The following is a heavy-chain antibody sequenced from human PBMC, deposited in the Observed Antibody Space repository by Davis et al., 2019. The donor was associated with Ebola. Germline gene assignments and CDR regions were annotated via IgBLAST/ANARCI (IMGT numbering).Heavy chain of an antibody. V-gene: IGHV3-74*01. J-gene: IGHJ6*02. CDR3: ARDLTAYYDFWSGYPQGAGEGMDV. CDR1: GFTFSSYW. CDR2: INSDGSST. D-gene: IGHD3-3*01. Sequence: HTGGSLRLSCAASGFTFSSYWMHWVRQAPGKGLVWVSRINSDGSSTSYADSVKGRFTISRDNAKNTLYLQMNSLRAEDTAVYYCARDLTAYYDFWSGYPQGAGEGMDVWGQGTTVTVSS.